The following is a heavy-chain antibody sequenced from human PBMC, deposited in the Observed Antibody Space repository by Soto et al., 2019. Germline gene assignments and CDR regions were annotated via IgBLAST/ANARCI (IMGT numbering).Heavy chain of an antibody. CDR3: ARYYYGSGSSKQSDYYGMDV. CDR2: VNHSGST. V-gene: IGHV4-34*01. CDR1: GGSFRGYY. D-gene: IGHD3-10*01. Sequence: SDTLSLTCAVYGGSFRGYYWSWIRQPPGKGLEWIGEVNHSGSTNYHPPLKSRVTISVDTSKNQFSLKLSSVTAADTAVYYCARYYYGSGSSKQSDYYGMDVWGQGTTVT. J-gene: IGHJ6*02.